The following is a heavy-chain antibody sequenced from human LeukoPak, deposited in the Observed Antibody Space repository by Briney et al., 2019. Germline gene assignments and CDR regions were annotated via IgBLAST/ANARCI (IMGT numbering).Heavy chain of an antibody. CDR2: INHSGST. CDR1: GDSISYFY. J-gene: IGHJ4*02. D-gene: IGHD3-22*01. Sequence: SETLSLTCSVSGDSISYFYWSWIRQPPGKGLEWIGEINHSGSTNYNPSLKSRVTISVDTSKNQFSLKLSSVTAADTAVYYCARHRKHRRITMIVGDFDYWGQGTLVTVPS. V-gene: IGHV4-34*01. CDR3: ARHRKHRRITMIVGDFDY.